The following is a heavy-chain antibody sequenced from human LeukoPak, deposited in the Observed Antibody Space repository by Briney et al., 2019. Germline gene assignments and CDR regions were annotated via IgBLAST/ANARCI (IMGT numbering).Heavy chain of an antibody. CDR2: ISAYNGNT. J-gene: IGHJ4*02. CDR3: AVETGTTVDY. D-gene: IGHD1-7*01. Sequence: ASVKVSCKASGYTFTSYGISWVRQAPGQGREWMGWISAYNGNTNYAQKLQGRVTMTTDTPTSTAYMELRSLRSDDTAVYYCAVETGTTVDYWGQGTLVTVSS. CDR1: GYTFTSYG. V-gene: IGHV1-18*01.